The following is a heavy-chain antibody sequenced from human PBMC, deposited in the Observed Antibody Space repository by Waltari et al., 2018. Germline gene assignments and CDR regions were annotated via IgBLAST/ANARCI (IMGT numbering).Heavy chain of an antibody. CDR3: ARHLYSIDYLELGN. V-gene: IGHV3-23*01. CDR1: GFNFISYA. J-gene: IGHJ4*02. D-gene: IGHD3-22*01. Sequence: EVHLLESGGGLAQPGGSLRLSCAASGFNFISYAMSWVRQAPGKGLGGVSGISDSGVSTKYADSVKGRFTVSRDNSKNTVFLQLNSLRAEDTAIYYCARHLYSIDYLELGNWGQGTQVTVSS. CDR2: ISDSGVST.